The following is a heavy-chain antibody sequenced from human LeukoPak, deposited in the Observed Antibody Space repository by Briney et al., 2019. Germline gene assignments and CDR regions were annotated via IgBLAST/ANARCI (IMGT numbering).Heavy chain of an antibody. CDR3: TTWDGVD. D-gene: IGHD1-26*01. V-gene: IGHV3-15*01. CDR1: ALTFSNAL. Sequence: GVSLRLSCAASALTFSNALMTWVRQAPGKGLEWLGHIKSKSDGGTTDCAAPFKGRFTISRDDSKNTLYLQMNSLKTEDTAVYYCTTWDGVDWGQGTMVTVSS. CDR2: IKSKSDGGTT. J-gene: IGHJ3*01.